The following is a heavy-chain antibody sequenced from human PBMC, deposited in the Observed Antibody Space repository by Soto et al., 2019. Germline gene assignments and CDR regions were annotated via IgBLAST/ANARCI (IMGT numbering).Heavy chain of an antibody. V-gene: IGHV1-69*06. J-gene: IGHJ3*02. CDR2: IIPIFGTA. CDR1: GGTFSTHA. Sequence: SVKVSCKSSGGTFSTHAISWVRQAPGQGLEWMGGIIPIFGTANYAQKFQGRVTVIADKSTSTVYMELSSLRSEDTAVYYCARDPASYSDSGGYFPGAFDMWGQGTLVTVSS. CDR3: ARDPASYSDSGGYFPGAFDM. D-gene: IGHD3-22*01.